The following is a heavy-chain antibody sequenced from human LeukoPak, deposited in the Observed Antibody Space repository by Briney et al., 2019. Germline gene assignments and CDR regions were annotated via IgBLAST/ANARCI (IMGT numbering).Heavy chain of an antibody. Sequence: SETLSLTCAVYGGSFSGYNWSWIRQPPGKGLEWIGEINHSGSTNYNPSLKSRVSISVDTSKNKFSLKLSSVTAADTAVYYCARGGRLVRYWYFDLWGRGTLVTVSS. CDR3: ARGGRLVRYWYFDL. CDR1: GGSFSGYN. V-gene: IGHV4-34*01. D-gene: IGHD3-10*01. CDR2: INHSGST. J-gene: IGHJ2*01.